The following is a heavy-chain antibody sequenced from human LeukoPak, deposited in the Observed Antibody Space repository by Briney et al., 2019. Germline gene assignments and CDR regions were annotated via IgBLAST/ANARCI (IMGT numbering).Heavy chain of an antibody. CDR3: AKWGDQRSHFDY. CDR2: INWNGGST. J-gene: IGHJ4*02. CDR1: GFTFDDYG. V-gene: IGHV3-20*04. D-gene: IGHD3-16*01. Sequence: PGGSLRLSCAASGFTFDDYGMSWVRQAPGKGLEWVSGINWNGGSTGYADSVKGRFTISRDNAKNSLYLQMNSLRAEDTAVYYCAKWGDQRSHFDYWGQGTLVTVSS.